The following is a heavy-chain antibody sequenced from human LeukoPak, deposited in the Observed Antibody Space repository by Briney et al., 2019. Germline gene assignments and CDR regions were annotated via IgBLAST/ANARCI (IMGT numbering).Heavy chain of an antibody. D-gene: IGHD5/OR15-5a*01. V-gene: IGHV3-48*01. Sequence: GGSLRLSCAASGFTFSNYSMNWVRQAPGKGLEWVSYISSSGSTIYYADSVKGRVTFSRDNAKNSLYLQMNNLRAEDTAVYYCARKAKISVNFDYWGQGTLVTVSS. J-gene: IGHJ4*02. CDR1: GFTFSNYS. CDR2: ISSSGSTI. CDR3: ARKAKISVNFDY.